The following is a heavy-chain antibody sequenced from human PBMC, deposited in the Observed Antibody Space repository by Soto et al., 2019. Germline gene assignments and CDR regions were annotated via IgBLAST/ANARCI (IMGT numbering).Heavy chain of an antibody. CDR3: ARVSATGTRWFDP. CDR2: ISHRGTA. D-gene: IGHD6-13*01. Sequence: PSETLSLTCTVSGGSISSGAYYWGWIRQHPGKGLEWIGYISHRGTAYYTPSLKSRVSLSVDPSKSQFSLNVTSLTAADTAVYYCARVSATGTRWFDPWCPGTLVTVSS. CDR1: GGSISSGAYY. J-gene: IGHJ5*02. V-gene: IGHV4-31*03.